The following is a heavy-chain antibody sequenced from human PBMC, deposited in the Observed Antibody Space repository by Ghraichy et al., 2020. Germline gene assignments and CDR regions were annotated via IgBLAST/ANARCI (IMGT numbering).Heavy chain of an antibody. D-gene: IGHD3-22*01. CDR3: ASNFYDSSGPIIDDAFDI. CDR1: GFTVSSNY. J-gene: IGHJ3*02. V-gene: IGHV3-66*01. Sequence: ESLNISCAASGFTVSSNYMSWVRQAPGKGLEWVSVIYSGGSTYYADSVKGRFTISRDNSKNTLFLLMNSLRAEDTAVYYCASNFYDSSGPIIDDAFDIWGQGTMVTVSS. CDR2: IYSGGST.